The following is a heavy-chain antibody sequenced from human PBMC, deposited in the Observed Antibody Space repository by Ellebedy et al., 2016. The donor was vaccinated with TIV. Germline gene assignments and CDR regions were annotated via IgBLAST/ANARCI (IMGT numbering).Heavy chain of an antibody. CDR1: GFMFNTSD. CDR3: ARLVTTVTIFDW. CDR2: IRATGDNT. V-gene: IGHV3-23*01. Sequence: GESLKISCVGSGFMFNTSDMGWVRQAPEKGLEWVSAIRATGDNTYYADSVEGRFIVSRDESKNTRYLHMSSLGGEDTALYYLARLVTTVTIFDWWGQGTRVTVSS. J-gene: IGHJ4*02. D-gene: IGHD4-17*01.